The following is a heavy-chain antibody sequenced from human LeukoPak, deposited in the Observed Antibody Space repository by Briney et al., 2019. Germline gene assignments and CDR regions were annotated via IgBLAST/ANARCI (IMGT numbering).Heavy chain of an antibody. CDR3: AREVGPTSVDY. V-gene: IGHV4-39*07. Sequence: SETLSLTCTVSGGSIRSSSYYWGWIRQPPGKGLEWIGSMYYSGSTYYNPSLKSRVTISLDTSKNQFSLKLNSVTAADTAVYYCAREVGPTSVDYWGQGTLVTVSS. J-gene: IGHJ4*02. CDR1: GGSIRSSSYY. D-gene: IGHD1-26*01. CDR2: MYYSGST.